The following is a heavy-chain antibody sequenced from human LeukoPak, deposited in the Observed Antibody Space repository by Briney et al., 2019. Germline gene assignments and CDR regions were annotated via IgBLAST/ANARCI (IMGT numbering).Heavy chain of an antibody. D-gene: IGHD4-17*01. V-gene: IGHV1-18*01. J-gene: IGHJ4*02. CDR1: VYTFTNYH. CDR2: ISAHNGNT. CDR3: ARLAYGANYIDY. Sequence: TVKVSPTASVYTFTNYHINWVRQAPGPGLEWMGWISAHNGNTNYAQKLQGRVTMTTAYTEMRSLRSDDTAVYYCARLAYGANYIDYWGQGTLVTVSS.